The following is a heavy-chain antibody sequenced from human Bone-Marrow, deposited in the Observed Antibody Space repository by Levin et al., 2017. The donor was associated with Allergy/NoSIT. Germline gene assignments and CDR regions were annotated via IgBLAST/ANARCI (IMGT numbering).Heavy chain of an antibody. CDR3: ARVPEQWLPTLDGMDV. D-gene: IGHD6-19*01. J-gene: IGHJ6*02. CDR2: ISGPGGST. CDR1: GFTFSSSA. V-gene: IGHV3-23*01. Sequence: HPGGSLRLSCAASGFTFSSSAMHWVRQAPGKGLECVSGISGPGGSTYYADSVQGRFTISRDNSQNTLFLQMDSLRAEDTAMYYCARVPEQWLPTLDGMDVWGQGTTVTVSS.